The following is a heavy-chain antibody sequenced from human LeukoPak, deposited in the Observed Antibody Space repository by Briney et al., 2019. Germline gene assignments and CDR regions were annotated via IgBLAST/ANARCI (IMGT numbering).Heavy chain of an antibody. CDR3: ARWQVGATPYYYYYMDV. CDR1: GGSISSSGYY. Sequence: SETLSLTCTVSGGSISSSGYYWGWIRQPPGKGLEWIGSLFYGGSTYYNPSLKGRVTISVDTSKTQFSLGLSSVIAADTAVYYCARWQVGATPYYYYYMDVWGKGTTVAVSS. J-gene: IGHJ6*03. D-gene: IGHD1-26*01. V-gene: IGHV4-39*01. CDR2: LFYGGST.